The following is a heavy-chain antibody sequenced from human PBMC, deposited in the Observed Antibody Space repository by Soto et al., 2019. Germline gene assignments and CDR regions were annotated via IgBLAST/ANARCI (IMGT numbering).Heavy chain of an antibody. J-gene: IGHJ4*02. CDR2: IYSKEGRI. V-gene: IGHV1-18*01. Sequence: QVQLVQSGAEVQKPGASVKVSCKASGYIFNNYGISWVRQAPGQGLEWMGWIYSKEGRIHIAQKFQGRVTMTTDTSTSTAYMELRSLRFDDSAVYFCARDFDYDIDYWGQGTLVTVSS. D-gene: IGHD3-9*01. CDR3: ARDFDYDIDY. CDR1: GYIFNNYG.